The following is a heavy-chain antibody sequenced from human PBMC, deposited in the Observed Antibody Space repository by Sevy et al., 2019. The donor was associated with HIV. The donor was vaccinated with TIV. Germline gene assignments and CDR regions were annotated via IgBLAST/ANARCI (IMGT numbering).Heavy chain of an antibody. Sequence: AGSLRLSCAASGFTFSTYSMNWVRQAPGKGLEWVSYISSSSRTIFYADSVKGRFTISRDNAKKSLYLQMDSLTAEDTAVYYCARDEQTYGDYDYFDYWGQGTLVTISS. D-gene: IGHD4-17*01. J-gene: IGHJ4*02. CDR1: GFTFSTYS. V-gene: IGHV3-48*01. CDR3: ARDEQTYGDYDYFDY. CDR2: ISSSSRTI.